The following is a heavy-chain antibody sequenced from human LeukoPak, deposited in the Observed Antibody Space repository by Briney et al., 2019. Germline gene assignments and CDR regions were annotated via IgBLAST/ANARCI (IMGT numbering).Heavy chain of an antibody. CDR2: IYSGGET. J-gene: IGHJ5*01. CDR3: ARDPPAVASGTYA. CDR1: GFTVSNNY. D-gene: IGHD6-13*01. V-gene: IGHV3-66*01. Sequence: GGSLRLSSAASGFTVSNNYMNWVRQAPGKGLEWVSLIYSGGETYYADSVKGRFTISRDSSKNTLYLQMNSLRAEDTAVYYCARDPPAVASGTYAWGQGTQVTVSS.